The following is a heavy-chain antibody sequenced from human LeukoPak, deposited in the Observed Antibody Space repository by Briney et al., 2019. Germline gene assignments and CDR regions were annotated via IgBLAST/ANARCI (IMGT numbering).Heavy chain of an antibody. J-gene: IGHJ4*02. D-gene: IGHD3-22*01. CDR1: GFTFSSYS. Sequence: GGSLRLSCAACGFTFSSYSMNWVRQAPGKGLEWVSSISSSSSYIYYADSVKGRFTISRDNAKNSLYLQMNSLRAEDTAVYYCARDCYDSSGSDNWGQGTLVTVSS. V-gene: IGHV3-21*01. CDR2: ISSSSSYI. CDR3: ARDCYDSSGSDN.